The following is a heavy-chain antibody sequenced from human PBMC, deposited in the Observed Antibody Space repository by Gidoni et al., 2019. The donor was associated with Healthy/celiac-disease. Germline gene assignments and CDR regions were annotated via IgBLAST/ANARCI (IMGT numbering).Heavy chain of an antibody. CDR2: IDWDDDK. J-gene: IGHJ4*02. V-gene: IGHV2-70*01. Sequence: GMCVSWIRQPPGKALEWLALIDWDDDKYYSTSLKTRLTISKETSKNQVVLTMTNMDPVDTATYYCARIQAYCGGTADYWGQGTLVTVSS. CDR3: ARIQAYCGGTADY. D-gene: IGHD2-21*01. CDR1: GMC.